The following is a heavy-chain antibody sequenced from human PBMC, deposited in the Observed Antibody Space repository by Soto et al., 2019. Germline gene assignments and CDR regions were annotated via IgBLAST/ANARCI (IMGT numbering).Heavy chain of an antibody. V-gene: IGHV1-69*06. CDR2: IIPILGTV. CDR1: GGTFNRDG. Sequence: QVQLVQSGAEVRKPGSSVRLSCKVSGGTFNRDGITWVRQAPGQGLEWMGEIIPILGTVKFAQKFQRRVTLPADKSAAPASRELRRPSSQDTALYFCARIRHSRANGQPYFDSWGQGGLVTFSS. J-gene: IGHJ4*02. CDR3: ARIRHSRANGQPYFDS. D-gene: IGHD1-26*01.